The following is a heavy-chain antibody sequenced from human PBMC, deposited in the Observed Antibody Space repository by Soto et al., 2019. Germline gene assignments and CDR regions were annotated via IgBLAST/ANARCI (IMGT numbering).Heavy chain of an antibody. CDR2: INHSGST. Sequence: SETLSLTCAVYGGSFRGYYWSWIRQPPGKGLEWIGEINHSGSTKYNPSLKSRVTISVDTSKNQFSLKLSSVTAADTAIYYCARGDPLSGYDYWGQGMLVTVSS. CDR1: GGSFRGYY. D-gene: IGHD2-15*01. J-gene: IGHJ4*02. V-gene: IGHV4-34*01. CDR3: ARGDPLSGYDY.